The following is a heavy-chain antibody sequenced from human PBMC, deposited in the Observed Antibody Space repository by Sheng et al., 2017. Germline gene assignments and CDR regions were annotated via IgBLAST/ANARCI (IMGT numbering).Heavy chain of an antibody. CDR3: ARDRYLVGTVDAFDI. Sequence: QVQLVQSGAEVKKPGASVKVSCKASGYTFTGYYMHWVRQAPGQGLEWMGWINPNSGGTNYAQKFQGRVTMTRDTSISTAYMELSRLRSDDTAVYYCARDRYLVGTVDAFDIWGQGTMVTVSS. CDR2: INPNSGGT. CDR1: GYTFTGYY. V-gene: IGHV1-2*02. J-gene: IGHJ3*02. D-gene: IGHD3-16*02.